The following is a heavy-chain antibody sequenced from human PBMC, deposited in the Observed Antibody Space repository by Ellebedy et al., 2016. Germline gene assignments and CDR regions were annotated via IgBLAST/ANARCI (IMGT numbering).Heavy chain of an antibody. CDR1: GISLSNARMG. Sequence: SGPTLVKPTETLKLTCTVSGISLSNARMGVSWIRQPPGKALEWLAHIFSNDEKSYSTSLKSRLTISKETSKSQVVLTMTNMDPVDTATYYCARIGATVAGTVWFDPWGQGTLVTVSS. J-gene: IGHJ5*02. D-gene: IGHD6-19*01. CDR2: IFSNDEK. V-gene: IGHV2-26*01. CDR3: ARIGATVAGTVWFDP.